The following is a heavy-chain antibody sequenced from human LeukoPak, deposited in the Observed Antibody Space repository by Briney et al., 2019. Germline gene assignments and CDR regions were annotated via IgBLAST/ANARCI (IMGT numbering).Heavy chain of an antibody. V-gene: IGHV3-11*05. CDR2: ISSSSTFT. CDR3: ARGKIGYYYGDYDGY. Sequence: PGGSLRLSCAASGFTFSDYFLSWIRQAPGKGLEWVSYISSSSTFTNYADSVKGRFTISRDNAKNSLYLQMNSLRAEDTAVYYCARGKIGYYYGDYDGYWGQGTLVTVSS. CDR1: GFTFSDYF. J-gene: IGHJ4*02. D-gene: IGHD4-17*01.